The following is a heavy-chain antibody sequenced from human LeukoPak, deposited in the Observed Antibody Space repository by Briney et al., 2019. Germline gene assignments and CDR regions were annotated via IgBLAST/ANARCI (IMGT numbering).Heavy chain of an antibody. CDR2: IYTSGST. D-gene: IGHD6-13*01. V-gene: IGHV4-61*02. CDR1: GGSISSGSYY. CDR3: ARVQTWRHIAAAGTMDDY. J-gene: IGHJ4*02. Sequence: PSQTLSLTCTVSGGSISSGSYYWSWIRQPAGKGLEWIGRIYTSGSTNYNPSLKSRVTISVDTSKNQFSLKLSSVTAADTAVYYCARVQTWRHIAAAGTMDDYWGQGTLVTVSS.